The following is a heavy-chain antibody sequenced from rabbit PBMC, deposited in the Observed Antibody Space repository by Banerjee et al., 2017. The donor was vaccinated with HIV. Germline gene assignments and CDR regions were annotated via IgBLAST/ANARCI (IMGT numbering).Heavy chain of an antibody. V-gene: IGHV1S40*01. CDR2: IYGDRSGGT. CDR3: ARDTGSSFSSYGMDL. CDR1: GFSFSSSYY. J-gene: IGHJ6*01. Sequence: QSLEESGGDLVKPEGSLTLTCTASGFSFSSSYYMCWVRQAPGKGLECIACIYGDRSGGTAYASWAKGRFTISKTSSTTVTLQMTSLTDADTATYFCARDTGSSFSSYGMDLWGPGTLVTVS. D-gene: IGHD8-1*01.